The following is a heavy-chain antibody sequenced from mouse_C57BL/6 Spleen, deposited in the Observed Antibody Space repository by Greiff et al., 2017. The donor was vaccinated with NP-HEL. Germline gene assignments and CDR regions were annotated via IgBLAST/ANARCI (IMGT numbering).Heavy chain of an antibody. Sequence: EVQLVESGGDLVKPGGSLKLSCAASGFTFSSYGMSWVRQTPDKRLEWVATISSGGSYTYYPDSVKGRFTISRDNAKNTLYLQMSSLKSEDTAMYYCARQGRYYGSSLKDYYAMDYWGQGTSVTVSS. CDR3: ARQGRYYGSSLKDYYAMDY. D-gene: IGHD1-1*01. J-gene: IGHJ4*01. V-gene: IGHV5-6*01. CDR2: ISSGGSYT. CDR1: GFTFSSYG.